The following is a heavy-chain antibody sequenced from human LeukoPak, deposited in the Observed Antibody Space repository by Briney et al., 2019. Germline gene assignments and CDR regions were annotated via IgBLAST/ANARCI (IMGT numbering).Heavy chain of an antibody. D-gene: IGHD3-22*01. J-gene: IGHJ4*02. CDR3: ARDNYDSSGPYYFDY. CDR2: ISSSGSTI. Sequence: GGSLRLSCAASGFTFSTYEMTWVRQSPGKGLEWVPYISSSGSTIYYADSVKGRFTISRDNARNSLYLQMNSLRAEDTAVYYCARDNYDSSGPYYFDYWGQGTLVTVSS. V-gene: IGHV3-48*03. CDR1: GFTFSTYE.